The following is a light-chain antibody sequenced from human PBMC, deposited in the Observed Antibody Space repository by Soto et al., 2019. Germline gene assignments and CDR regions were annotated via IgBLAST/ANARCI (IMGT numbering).Light chain of an antibody. CDR2: GAS. CDR1: QSVDSSY. J-gene: IGKJ2*01. Sequence: EIVLTQSPGTLSLSPGERATLSCRASQSVDSSYLAWYQQKPGQAPRLLIFGASSRATDIPDRFSGSGSGTDFTLTISRLEPEDLAVYYCQQYGSSSYTFGQGTKLKIK. CDR3: QQYGSSSYT. V-gene: IGKV3-20*01.